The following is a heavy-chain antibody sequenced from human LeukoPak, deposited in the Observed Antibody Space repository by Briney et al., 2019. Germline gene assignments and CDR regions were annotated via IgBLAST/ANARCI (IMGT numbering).Heavy chain of an antibody. D-gene: IGHD5-18*01. Sequence: SETLSLTCGVYGWSFSDYYWSWLRQPPGKGREWIGEINHSGSTNYNPSLKSRVTISVDTSKNEFSLKVNSVTAADTAVYHCARRGYTYGWGWFDHWGQGTLVTVSS. CDR3: ARRGYTYGWGWFDH. V-gene: IGHV4-34*01. J-gene: IGHJ5*02. CDR1: GWSFSDYY. CDR2: INHSGST.